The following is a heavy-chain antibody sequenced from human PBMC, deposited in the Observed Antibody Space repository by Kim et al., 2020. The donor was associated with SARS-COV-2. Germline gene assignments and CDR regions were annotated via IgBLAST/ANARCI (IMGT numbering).Heavy chain of an antibody. CDR3: VRGGVRWDLDY. D-gene: IGHD2-21*01. CDR2: IDPIGGDI. V-gene: IGHV1-2*06. CDR1: GFTFIAYY. Sequence: ASVKVSCKASGFTFIAYYIQWMRQAPGQGLEWMGRIDPIGGDIKSAQKFQGRVAMTGDTSISTAYLEVTSLTSDDTAVYYCVRGGVRWDLDYWGQGTLVTVSS. J-gene: IGHJ4*02.